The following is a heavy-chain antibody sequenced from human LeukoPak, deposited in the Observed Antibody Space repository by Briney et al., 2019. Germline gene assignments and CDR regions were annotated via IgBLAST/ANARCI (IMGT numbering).Heavy chain of an antibody. CDR1: GFTFDDYA. CDR3: AKGQPWYNWFDP. CDR2: ISWSSGSI. D-gene: IGHD2-8*02. V-gene: IGHV3-9*01. J-gene: IGHJ5*02. Sequence: GGSLRLSCAASGFTFDDYAMHWVRQAPGKGLEWVSGISWSSGSIGYADSVKGRFTISRDNAKNSLYLQMNSLRAEDTALYYCAKGQPWYNWFDPWGQGTLVTVSS.